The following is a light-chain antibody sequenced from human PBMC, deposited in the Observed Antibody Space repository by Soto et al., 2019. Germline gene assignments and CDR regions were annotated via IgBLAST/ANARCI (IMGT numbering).Light chain of an antibody. V-gene: IGKV3-15*01. CDR2: GAS. J-gene: IGKJ5*01. Sequence: EIVLTQSTATLSVSPGQRVTLSCRASQFINNDLACYQQRPGQAPRLLIYGASTRATGIPCRFSDSGSGTEFILTIISQQSEDVAVYYCKKSHSWPPITFGPGTRLEIK. CDR1: QFINND. CDR3: KKSHSWPPIT.